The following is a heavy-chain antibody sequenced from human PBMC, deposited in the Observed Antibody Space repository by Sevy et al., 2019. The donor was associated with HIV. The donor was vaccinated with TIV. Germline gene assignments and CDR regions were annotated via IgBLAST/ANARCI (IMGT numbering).Heavy chain of an antibody. J-gene: IGHJ4*02. CDR1: GFTYNGYG. CDR2: IWYDGSNK. D-gene: IGHD6-19*01. CDR3: ARDSIAVAGIGYYFHY. V-gene: IGHV3-33*01. Sequence: GGSPRLSCAAFGFTYNGYGMHWVRQAPGKGLEWVAVIWYDGSNKEYADSVKGRFTISRDNSKNTLYLQMNNLRAEDTAVYYCARDSIAVAGIGYYFHYWGQGTLVTVSS.